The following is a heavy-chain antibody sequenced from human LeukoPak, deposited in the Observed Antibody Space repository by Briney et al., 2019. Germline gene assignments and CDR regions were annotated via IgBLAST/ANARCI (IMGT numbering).Heavy chain of an antibody. D-gene: IGHD6-19*01. CDR2: IISSSSYI. J-gene: IGHJ4*02. CDR1: GFTFSSYS. Sequence: GGSLRLSCAASGFTFSSYSMNWVRQAPGKGLEWVSSIISSSSYIYYADSVKGRFTISRDNSKNTLYLQMNSLRAEDTAVYYCAKAERSSWYLSQWLVAGYFDYWGQGTLVTVSS. CDR3: AKAERSSWYLSQWLVAGYFDY. V-gene: IGHV3-21*04.